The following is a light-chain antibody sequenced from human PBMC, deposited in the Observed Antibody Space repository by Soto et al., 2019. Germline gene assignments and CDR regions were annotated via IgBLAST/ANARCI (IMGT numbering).Light chain of an antibody. CDR2: GSS. Sequence: EVVLTQSPGTLSLSPGERATLSCRASQSIINNYLAWYQQRPGQAPRLLIYGSSDRATGIPGRFSGSGSGTDFTLTISRLEPEGFAVYYCDQYGSTPPYTFGQGTKVEI. CDR1: QSIINNY. J-gene: IGKJ2*01. V-gene: IGKV3-20*01. CDR3: DQYGSTPPYT.